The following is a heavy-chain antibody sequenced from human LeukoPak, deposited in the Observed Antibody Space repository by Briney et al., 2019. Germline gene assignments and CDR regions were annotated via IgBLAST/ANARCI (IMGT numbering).Heavy chain of an antibody. Sequence: ASVKVSCKASGYTFTSYDINWVRQATGQGLEWMGWMNPNSGNTDYAQKFQGRVTMTRNTSISTAYMELSSLRSEDTAVYYCASTTPSPLGDAFDIWGQGTMVTVSS. J-gene: IGHJ3*02. CDR1: GYTFTSYD. CDR2: MNPNSGNT. V-gene: IGHV1-8*01. CDR3: ASTTPSPLGDAFDI. D-gene: IGHD1-14*01.